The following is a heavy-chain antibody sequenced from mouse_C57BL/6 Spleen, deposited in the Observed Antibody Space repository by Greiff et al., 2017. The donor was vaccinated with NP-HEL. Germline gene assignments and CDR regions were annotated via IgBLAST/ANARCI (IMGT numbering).Heavy chain of an antibody. Sequence: QVQLQQSGAELVRPGTSVKLSCKASGYTFTSSWMHWVKQRPGQGLEWIGVLDPSVSYTNYNQKFKGKATLTVDTSSSTAYMQLSSLTSEDSAVYYCAKGIYYDYHWYFDVWGTGTTVTVSS. CDR3: AKGIYYDYHWYFDV. CDR1: GYTFTSSW. V-gene: IGHV1-59*01. CDR2: LDPSVSYT. D-gene: IGHD2-4*01. J-gene: IGHJ1*03.